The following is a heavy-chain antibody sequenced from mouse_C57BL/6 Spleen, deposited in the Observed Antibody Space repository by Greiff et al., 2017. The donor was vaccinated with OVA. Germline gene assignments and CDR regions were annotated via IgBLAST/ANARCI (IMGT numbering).Heavy chain of an antibody. V-gene: IGHV1-62-2*01. CDR1: GYTFTEST. J-gene: IGHJ3*01. D-gene: IGHD3-2*02. Sequence: VQLQQSGAELVKPGASVKLSCKASGYTFTESTIHWVQQRPGQGLEWIGWFYTGSGSIKYNEKFKDKATLSADKSSSTVYMELSRLTSEDTAVYFCARPERHAAQATSWFPYWGQGTLVTVSA. CDR2: FYTGSGSI. CDR3: ARPERHAAQATSWFPY.